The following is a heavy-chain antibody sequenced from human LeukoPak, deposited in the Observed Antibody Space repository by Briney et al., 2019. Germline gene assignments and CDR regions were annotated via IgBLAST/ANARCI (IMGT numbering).Heavy chain of an antibody. CDR1: GGSISSGGYH. V-gene: IGHV4-30-2*01. CDR3: ARDRCSSTSCPPTDAFDI. J-gene: IGHJ3*02. D-gene: IGHD2-2*01. Sequence: PSQTLSLTCTVSGGSISSGGYHWSWIRQPPGKGLEWIGYIYHSGSTYYNPPLKSRVTISVDRSKNQFSLKLSSVTAADTAVYYCARDRCSSTSCPPTDAFDIWGQGTMVTVSS. CDR2: IYHSGST.